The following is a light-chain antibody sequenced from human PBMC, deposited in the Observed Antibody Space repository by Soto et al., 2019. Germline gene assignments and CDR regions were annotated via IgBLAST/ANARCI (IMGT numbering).Light chain of an antibody. J-gene: IGLJ1*01. Sequence: QSALTQPRSVSGSPGQSVTVSCTGTSSDVGGYNYVTWYQQHPGKAPKLMISDVNKRPSGVPDRFSGSKSGNTASLTISWLQADDEATYYCYSFAGRIFVFGTGTKVTVL. CDR3: YSFAGRIFV. CDR2: DVN. CDR1: SSDVGGYNY. V-gene: IGLV2-11*01.